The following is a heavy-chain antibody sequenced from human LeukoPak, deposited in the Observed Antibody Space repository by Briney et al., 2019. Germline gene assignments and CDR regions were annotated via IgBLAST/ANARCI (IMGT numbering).Heavy chain of an antibody. J-gene: IGHJ3*02. V-gene: IGHV4-39*01. CDR2: IYYSGST. CDR3: ATYGSGSYPYDAFDI. CDR1: GGSISSSSYY. Sequence: SETLSLTCTVSGGSISSSSYYWGWIRQPPGKGLEWIGSIYYSGSTYYNPSLKSRVTISVDTSKNQFSLKLSSVTAADTAVYYCATYGSGSYPYDAFDIWGQGTMVTVSS. D-gene: IGHD3-10*01.